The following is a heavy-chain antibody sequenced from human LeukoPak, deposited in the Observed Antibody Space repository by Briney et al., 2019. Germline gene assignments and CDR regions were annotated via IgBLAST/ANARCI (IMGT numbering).Heavy chain of an antibody. CDR1: GFTFSDYY. Sequence: SGGSLRLSCAASGFTFSDYYMNWIRQAPGKGLEWISYISSNINTIYYADSVKGRFTISRDNAKNSLYLQMNSLRAEDTAVYYCARQVEGTYYYYYGMDVWGQGTTVTVSS. CDR2: ISSNINTI. J-gene: IGHJ6*02. V-gene: IGHV3-11*01. CDR3: ARQVEGTYYYYYGMDV.